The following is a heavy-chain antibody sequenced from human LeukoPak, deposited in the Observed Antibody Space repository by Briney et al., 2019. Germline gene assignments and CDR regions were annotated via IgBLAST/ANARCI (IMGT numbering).Heavy chain of an antibody. CDR2: ISYDGSNK. D-gene: IGHD3-16*01. J-gene: IGHJ4*02. CDR1: GFTFSSYG. CDR3: VGHSDY. Sequence: HTGGSLRLSCAASGFTFSSYGMHWVRQAPGKGLEWVAVISYDGSNKYYADSVKGRFTISRDNAKNSLYLQMNSLRAEDTAVYYCVGHSDYWGQGTLVTVSS. V-gene: IGHV3-30*03.